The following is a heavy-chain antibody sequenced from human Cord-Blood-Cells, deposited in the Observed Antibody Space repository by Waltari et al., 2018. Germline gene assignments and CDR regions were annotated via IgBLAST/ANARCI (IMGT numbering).Heavy chain of an antibody. CDR2: IIPIFGTA. CDR3: AGYSSSSFDY. D-gene: IGHD6-6*01. J-gene: IGHJ4*02. CDR1: A. Sequence: AISWVRQAPGQGLEWMGGIIPIFGTANYAQKFQGRVTITADKSTSTAYMELSSLRSEDTAVYYCAGYSSSSFDYWGQGTLVTVSS. V-gene: IGHV1-69*06.